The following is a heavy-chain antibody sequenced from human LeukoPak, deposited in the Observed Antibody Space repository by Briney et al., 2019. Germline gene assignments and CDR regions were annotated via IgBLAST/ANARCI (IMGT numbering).Heavy chain of an antibody. CDR2: IYSGGST. D-gene: IGHD2-21*01. CDR3: ARDQNCGGDCYGFDY. CDR1: GFTFSSNY. Sequence: PGGSLRLSCAASGFTFSSNYMSWVRQAPGKGLEWVSVIYSGGSTYYADSVKGRFTISRDNSKNTLCLQMNSLRAEDTAVYYCARDQNCGGDCYGFDYWGQGTLVTVSS. V-gene: IGHV3-66*02. J-gene: IGHJ4*02.